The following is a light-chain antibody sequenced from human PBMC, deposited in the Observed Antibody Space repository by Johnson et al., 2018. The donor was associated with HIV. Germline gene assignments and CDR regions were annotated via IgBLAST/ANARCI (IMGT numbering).Light chain of an antibody. J-gene: IGLJ1*01. CDR2: ENN. V-gene: IGLV1-51*02. CDR3: RTWDSSLSAFYV. Sequence: QSVLTQPPSVSAAPGQKVTISCSGSSSNIGNNYVSWYQQLPGTAPKLLIYENNKRPSGIPDRFSGSKSGTSATLGITGLQTGDEADYYCRTWDSSLSAFYVFGTGTKVTGL. CDR1: SSNIGNNY.